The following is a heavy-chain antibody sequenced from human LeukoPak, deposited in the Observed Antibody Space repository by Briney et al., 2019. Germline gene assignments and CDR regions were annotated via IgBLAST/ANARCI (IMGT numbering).Heavy chain of an antibody. V-gene: IGHV4-31*03. J-gene: IGHJ4*02. D-gene: IGHD5-12*01. CDR3: ARDRGYSGYDIFDY. CDR1: GDSISSGGYY. CDR2: IYYSGST. Sequence: SETLSLTCTVSGDSISSGGYYWSWIRQHPGKGLEWIGYIYYSGSTYYNPSLKSRVTISVDTSKNQFSLKLSSVTAADTAVYYCARDRGYSGYDIFDYWGQGTLVTVSS.